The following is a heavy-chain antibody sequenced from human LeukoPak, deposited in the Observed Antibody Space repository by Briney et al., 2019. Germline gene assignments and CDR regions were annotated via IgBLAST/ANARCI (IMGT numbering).Heavy chain of an antibody. V-gene: IGHV3-53*01. CDR1: GFTVITND. CDR3: ARGVEPLSANTLAY. CDR2: LYSDGNT. J-gene: IGHJ4*02. Sequence: GGSLRLSCAASGFTVITNDMTWVRQAPGKGLEWVSALYSDGNTKYADSVQGRFTISRDNSKNTLYLEMNSLSPDDTAVYYCARGVEPLSANTLAYWGQGTLVTVSS. D-gene: IGHD1-14*01.